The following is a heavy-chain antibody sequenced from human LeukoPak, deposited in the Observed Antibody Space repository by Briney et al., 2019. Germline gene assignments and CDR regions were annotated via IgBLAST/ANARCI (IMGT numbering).Heavy chain of an antibody. Sequence: GGSLRLSCAASGFTFSDYYMTWIRQAPGKGLARVSFISLFGSRIYYADSVKGRFTISRDNAKNSLYLQMNSLRAEDTAVYYCARSKVVGPTVYPFDIWGQGTMVTVSS. V-gene: IGHV3-11*01. D-gene: IGHD1-26*01. CDR2: ISLFGSRI. CDR1: GFTFSDYY. CDR3: ARSKVVGPTVYPFDI. J-gene: IGHJ3*02.